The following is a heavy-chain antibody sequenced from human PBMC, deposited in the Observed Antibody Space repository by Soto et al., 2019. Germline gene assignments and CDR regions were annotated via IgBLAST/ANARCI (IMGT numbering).Heavy chain of an antibody. CDR1: GFTFSSYA. D-gene: IGHD3-10*01. J-gene: IGHJ4*02. CDR3: AKAGSLYYYGSGRLNDY. V-gene: IGHV3-23*01. Sequence: GGSLRLSCAASGFTFSSYAMSWVRQAPGKGLEWVSAISGSGGSTYYADSVKGRFTISRDNSKNTLYLQMNSLRAEDTAVYYCAKAGSLYYYGSGRLNDYWGQGTLVTVSS. CDR2: ISGSGGST.